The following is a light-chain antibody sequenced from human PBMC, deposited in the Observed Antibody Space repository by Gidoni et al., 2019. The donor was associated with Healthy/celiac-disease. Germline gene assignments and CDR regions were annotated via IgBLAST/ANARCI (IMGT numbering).Light chain of an antibody. CDR1: SSNIGAGYY. CDR2: GNS. CDR3: QSYDSSLSGVV. J-gene: IGLJ2*01. Sequence: QSVLTQPTSVSGAPGQRVTISCTGSSSNIGAGYYVHWYQQLPGTAPNLLIYGNSNRPSGVPDRFSGSKSGTSASLAITGLQAEDEADYYCQSYDSSLSGVVFGGGTKLTVL. V-gene: IGLV1-40*01.